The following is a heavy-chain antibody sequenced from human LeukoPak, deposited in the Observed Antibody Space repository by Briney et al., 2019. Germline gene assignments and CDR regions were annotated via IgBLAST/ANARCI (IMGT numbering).Heavy chain of an antibody. D-gene: IGHD6-19*01. V-gene: IGHV4-38-2*01. CDR1: GYSISSGYY. Sequence: SETLSLTCAVSGYSISSGYYWGWIRQPPGKGLEWIGSIYHSGSTYYNPSLKSRVTISVDTSKNQLSLKLSSVTAAGTAVYYCARHPDPYSSVDYWGQGTLVTVSS. CDR2: IYHSGST. CDR3: ARHPDPYSSVDY. J-gene: IGHJ4*02.